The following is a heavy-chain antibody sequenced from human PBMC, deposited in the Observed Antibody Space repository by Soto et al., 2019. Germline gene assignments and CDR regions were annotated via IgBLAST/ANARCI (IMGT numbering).Heavy chain of an antibody. D-gene: IGHD2-15*01. CDR3: ATRQYCSGGSCYSGYYYYMDV. CDR2: MYYSVST. CDR1: GGSINSGGSY. Sequence: SETLSLTCTVSGGSINSGGSYCSLIRQHPGKGLEWIGYMYYSVSTYYNPSLKSRVTISADTSKNQVSLKLRYVTAADTAVYYCATRQYCSGGSCYSGYYYYMDVWGKGTTVT. J-gene: IGHJ6*03. V-gene: IGHV4-31*03.